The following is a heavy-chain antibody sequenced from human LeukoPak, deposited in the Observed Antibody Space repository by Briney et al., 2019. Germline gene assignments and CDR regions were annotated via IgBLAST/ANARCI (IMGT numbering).Heavy chain of an antibody. J-gene: IGHJ3*02. CDR3: TTEGYTYGYHSIDI. V-gene: IGHV3-23*01. Sequence: SGGSLRLSCAASGFTFSSYGMSWVRQAPGKGRGGGSAISGSGVSTYYADSVKGRFTTSRANSKNTLYLQMNSPRAEDTTVYYCTTEGYTYGYHSIDIWGHGTMVTVSS. CDR2: ISGSGVST. D-gene: IGHD5-18*01. CDR1: GFTFSSYG.